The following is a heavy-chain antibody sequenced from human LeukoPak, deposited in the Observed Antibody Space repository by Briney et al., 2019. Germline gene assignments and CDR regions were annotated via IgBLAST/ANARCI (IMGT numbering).Heavy chain of an antibody. CDR1: GFTFSSYE. Sequence: GSLRLSCAASGFTFSSYEMNWVRQAPGKGLEWVSYISSSGSTIYYADSVEGRFTISRDNSKNTLYLQMNSLRAEDTAVYYCAKEELRRITMWGYMDVWGKGTTVTISS. J-gene: IGHJ6*03. V-gene: IGHV3-48*03. CDR2: ISSSGSTI. D-gene: IGHD3-10*02. CDR3: AKEELRRITMWGYMDV.